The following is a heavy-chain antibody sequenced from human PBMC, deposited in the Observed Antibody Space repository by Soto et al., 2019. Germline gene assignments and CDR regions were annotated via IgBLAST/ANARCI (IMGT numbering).Heavy chain of an antibody. CDR1: GGSFSDYY. CDR2: INHSGST. J-gene: IGHJ4*02. CDR3: ARPSDPDDVWGSYVDY. Sequence: SETLSLTCAVYGGSFSDYYWSWIRQPPGKGLEWIGEINHSGSTNYNPSLKSRVTISVDTSKNQFSLKLSSVTAADTAVYYCARPSDPDDVWGSYVDYWGQGTLVTVSS. V-gene: IGHV4-34*01. D-gene: IGHD3-16*01.